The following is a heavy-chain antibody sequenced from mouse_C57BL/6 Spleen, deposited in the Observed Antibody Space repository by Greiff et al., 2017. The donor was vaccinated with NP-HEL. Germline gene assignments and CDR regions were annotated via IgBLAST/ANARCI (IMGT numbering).Heavy chain of an antibody. J-gene: IGHJ4*01. Sequence: QVQLKQPGAELVKPGASVKLSCKASGYTFTSYWMHWVKQRPGQGLEWIGMIHPNSGSTNYNEKFKSKATLTVDKSSSTAYMQLSSLTSEDSAVYYCVKEDDSYAMDYWGQGTSVTVSS. CDR1: GYTFTSYW. V-gene: IGHV1-64*01. CDR2: IHPNSGST. CDR3: VKEDDSYAMDY.